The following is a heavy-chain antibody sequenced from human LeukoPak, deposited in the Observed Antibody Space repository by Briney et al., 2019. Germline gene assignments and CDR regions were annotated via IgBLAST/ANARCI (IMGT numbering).Heavy chain of an antibody. CDR2: IYYSGST. J-gene: IGHJ4*02. V-gene: IGHV4-61*01. CDR1: GGSVSSGSYY. Sequence: SETLSLTCTVSGGSVSSGSYYWSWIRQPPGKGLEWIGYIYYSGSTNYNPSLKSRVTISVDTSKNQFSLKLSSVTAADTAVYYCARGYCSGGSCYLGYWGQGTLVTVSS. CDR3: ARGYCSGGSCYLGY. D-gene: IGHD2-15*01.